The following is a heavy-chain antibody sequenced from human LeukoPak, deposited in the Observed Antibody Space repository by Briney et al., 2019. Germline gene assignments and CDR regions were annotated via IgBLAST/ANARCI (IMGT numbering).Heavy chain of an antibody. CDR1: GGTFSSYT. CDR3: ARVGYDSSGYSNRNNWFDP. CDR2: IIPILGIA. D-gene: IGHD3-22*01. V-gene: IGHV1-69*10. Sequence: SVKVSCKASGGTFSSYTISWVRQAPGQGLEWRGGIIPILGIANYAQKFQGRVTITADKSTSTAYMELSSLRSEDTAVYYCARVGYDSSGYSNRNNWFDPWGQGTLVTVSS. J-gene: IGHJ5*02.